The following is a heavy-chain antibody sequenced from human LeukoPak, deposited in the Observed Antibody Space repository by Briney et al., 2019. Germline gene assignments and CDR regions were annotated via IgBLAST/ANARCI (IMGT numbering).Heavy chain of an antibody. V-gene: IGHV3-23*01. J-gene: IGHJ4*02. CDR2: ISGSGATT. Sequence: PGGSLRLSCAASGFTSSSYVMSWVRHAPGKGLEWVSAISGSGATTYYADSVKGRYTISRDNSKNTLYLHMNSLRAVDTAVYYCAKRVSGTTFYWGQGTLVTVSS. CDR3: AKRVSGTTFY. CDR1: GFTSSSYV. D-gene: IGHD1-1*01.